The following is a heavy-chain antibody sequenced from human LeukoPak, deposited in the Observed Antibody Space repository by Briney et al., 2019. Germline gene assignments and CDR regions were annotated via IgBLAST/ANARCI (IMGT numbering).Heavy chain of an antibody. CDR3: ARRDGRDAFDI. CDR2: IYYSGST. CDR1: GGSISSSSYY. V-gene: IGHV4-39*01. Sequence: SETLSLTCTVSGGSISSSSYYWGWIRQPPGKGLEWIGSIYYSGSTYYNPSLRSRVTISVDTSKNQFSLKLSSVTAADTAVYYCARRDGRDAFDIWGQGTMVTVSS. D-gene: IGHD5-24*01. J-gene: IGHJ3*02.